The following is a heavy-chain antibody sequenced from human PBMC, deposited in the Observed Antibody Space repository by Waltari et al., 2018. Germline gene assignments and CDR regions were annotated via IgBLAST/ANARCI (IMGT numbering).Heavy chain of an antibody. D-gene: IGHD2-21*01. CDR2: ISYRGAT. J-gene: IGHJ5*02. CDR3: ARQGYCGGDCYSDT. Sequence: QLQLQESGPGLVTPSETLSLTCTVSGDSLTSDIYYWGWIRQPPGTGLEWIATISYRGATYYSPSLKSRVTISIDTSKNQFSLKVTSVTAADTAVYYCARQGYCGGDCYSDTWGQGTLVTVSP. V-gene: IGHV4-39*01. CDR1: GDSLTSDIYY.